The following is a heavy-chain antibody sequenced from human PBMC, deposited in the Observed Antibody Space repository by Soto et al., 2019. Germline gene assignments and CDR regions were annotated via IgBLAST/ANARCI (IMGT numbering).Heavy chain of an antibody. D-gene: IGHD2-8*01. CDR3: SLALYENWFDP. CDR2: ISYDGSNK. V-gene: IGHV3-30-3*01. Sequence: VGSLRLSCAASGFTFSSYAMHWVRQAPGKGLEWVAVISYDGSNKYYADSVKGRFTISRDNSKNTLYLQMNSLRAEDTAVYYCSLALYENWFDPWGQGTLVTVSS. CDR1: GFTFSSYA. J-gene: IGHJ5*02.